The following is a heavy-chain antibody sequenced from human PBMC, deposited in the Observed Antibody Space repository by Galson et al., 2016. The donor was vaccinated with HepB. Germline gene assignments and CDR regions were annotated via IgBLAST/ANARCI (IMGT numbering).Heavy chain of an antibody. D-gene: IGHD2-15*01. J-gene: IGHJ4*02. V-gene: IGHV3-48*04. Sequence: SLRLSCAASGFTFSTYGFHWVRQAPGKGLEWVSYISSSGNTIYYADSVKGRFTISRDNAKNSLYLQMSSLRAEDTAVYYCARLFGGYIDYWGQGTLVTVSS. CDR3: ARLFGGYIDY. CDR1: GFTFSTYG. CDR2: ISSSGNTI.